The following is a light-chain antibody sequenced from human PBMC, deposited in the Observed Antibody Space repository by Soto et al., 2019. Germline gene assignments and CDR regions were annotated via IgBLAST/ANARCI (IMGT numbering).Light chain of an antibody. CDR2: GNN. J-gene: IGLJ2*01. CDR3: QSHDSSLSGSV. Sequence: QSVLTQPPSVSGAPGQRVTISCTGSNSNIGAGFDVHWYQQFPGTAPKLLIFGNNNRPSGVPDRFSGSKSGTSASLSITGLQAEDEADYYCQSHDSSLSGSVFGGGTKLTVL. CDR1: NSNIGAGFD. V-gene: IGLV1-40*01.